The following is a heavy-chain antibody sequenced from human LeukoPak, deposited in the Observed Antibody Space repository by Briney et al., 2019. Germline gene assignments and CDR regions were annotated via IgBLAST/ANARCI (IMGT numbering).Heavy chain of an antibody. Sequence: KIGESLKISCKGSGYSFKNYWIAWVRQMPGKGLEWMGIIYPGDSDSRYSPSFQGQVTFSADKSITTAYLQWSSLKASDTAMYYCARLLIRGQDFFDHWGQGTLVTVSS. CDR1: GYSFKNYW. CDR3: ARLLIRGQDFFDH. V-gene: IGHV5-51*01. D-gene: IGHD3-16*01. J-gene: IGHJ4*02. CDR2: IYPGDSDS.